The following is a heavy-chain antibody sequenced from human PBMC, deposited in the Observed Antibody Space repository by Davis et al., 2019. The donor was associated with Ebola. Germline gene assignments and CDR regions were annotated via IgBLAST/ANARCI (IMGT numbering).Heavy chain of an antibody. D-gene: IGHD3-22*01. V-gene: IGHV3-30-3*01. CDR1: GFTFSSYA. CDR2: ISYDGSNK. CDR3: ARGDMTYYYDSSGYSVFRYFDY. J-gene: IGHJ4*02. Sequence: PSETLSLTCAASGFTFSSYAMHWVRQAPGKGLEWVAVISYDGSNKYYADSVKGRFTISRDNSKNTLYLQMNSLRAEDTAVYYCARGDMTYYYDSSGYSVFRYFDYWGQGTLVTVSS.